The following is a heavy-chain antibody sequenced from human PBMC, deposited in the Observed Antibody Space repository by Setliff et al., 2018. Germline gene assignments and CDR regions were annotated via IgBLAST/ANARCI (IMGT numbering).Heavy chain of an antibody. CDR2: IYQSGTT. CDR1: GASLSSGTYY. Sequence: SETLSLTCTVSGASLSSGTYYWGWIRQPPGKGLEWIGDIYQSGTTNYNPSLKSRVTISADTSKNQFSLKLKSVTAADTAVYYCARAPGRNIRGDYWGQGALVTVSS. CDR3: ARAPGRNIRGDY. V-gene: IGHV4-39*07. D-gene: IGHD3-10*01. J-gene: IGHJ4*02.